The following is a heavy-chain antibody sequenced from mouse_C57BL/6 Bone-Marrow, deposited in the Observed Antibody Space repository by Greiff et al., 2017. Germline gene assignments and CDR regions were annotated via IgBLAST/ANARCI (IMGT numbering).Heavy chain of an antibody. V-gene: IGHV6-3*01. CDR3: TGCYWDRYYFDY. CDR1: GFTFSNYW. CDR2: IRLKSDNYAT. Sequence: EVKVVESGGGLVQPGGPMKLSCVASGFTFSNYWMNWVRQSPEKGLEWVAQIRLKSDNYATHYAESVKGRFTISRDDSKSSVYLQMNNLRAEDTGIYYCTGCYWDRYYFDYWGQGTTLTVSS. D-gene: IGHD4-1*01. J-gene: IGHJ2*01.